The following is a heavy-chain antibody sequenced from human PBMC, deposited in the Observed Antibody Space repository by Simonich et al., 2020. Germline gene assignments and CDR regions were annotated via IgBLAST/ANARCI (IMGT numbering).Heavy chain of an antibody. CDR1: GFTVSSNY. CDR2: IYSGGST. J-gene: IGHJ4*02. D-gene: IGHD1-1*01. V-gene: IGHV3-53*01. CDR3: ARWTATGYYFDY. Sequence: EVQLVESGGGLIQPGGSLRPSCAASGFTVSSNYMSGVRPAPGKGRDWVSCIYSGGSTYYADSVKGRFTISRDNSKNTLYLQITSLRAEDTAVYYCARWTATGYYFDYWGQGTLVTVSS.